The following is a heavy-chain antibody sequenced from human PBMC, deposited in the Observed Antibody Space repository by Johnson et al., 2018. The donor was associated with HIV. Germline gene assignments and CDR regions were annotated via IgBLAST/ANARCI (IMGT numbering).Heavy chain of an antibody. CDR2: IDSSGSGI. J-gene: IGHJ3*02. D-gene: IGHD3-10*01. CDR3: VCLRAWTFDI. V-gene: IGHV3-48*04. CDR1: GFTFSSYW. Sequence: VQLVESGGGLVKPGGSLRLSCAASGFTFSSYWMSWVRQAPGKGLEWVSYIDSSGSGIYYADSVKGRFTISRDNAKNSLYLQMHSLRAEDTAVYYCVCLRAWTFDIWGQGTMVTVSS.